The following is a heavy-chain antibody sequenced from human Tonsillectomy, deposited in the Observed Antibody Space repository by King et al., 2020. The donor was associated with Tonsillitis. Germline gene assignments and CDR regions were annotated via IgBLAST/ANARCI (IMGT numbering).Heavy chain of an antibody. CDR2: MSGSGGST. CDR1: TFTFSSYA. D-gene: IGHD5-18*01. V-gene: IGHV3-23*04. J-gene: IGHJ6*02. CDR3: AKDRAAMITPTGSMDV. Sequence: VQLVESGGGLVQPGGSLRLSCTASTFTFSSYAMSLVRQAPGKGLAWVSGMSGSGGSTFYADSVKGRFTISRDNSKNTLYVQMNSLRAEDTALYYCAKDRAAMITPTGSMDVWGQGTTVTVSS.